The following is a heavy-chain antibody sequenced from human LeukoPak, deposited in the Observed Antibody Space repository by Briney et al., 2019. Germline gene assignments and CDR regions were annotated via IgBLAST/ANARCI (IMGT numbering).Heavy chain of an antibody. J-gene: IGHJ4*02. D-gene: IGHD6-13*01. CDR1: GFTFSSYA. V-gene: IGHV3-23*01. Sequence: GGSVRLSCAASGFTFSSYAMSWVRQAPGKGLEWASAISGSGASTYYADSVKGRFTISRDNSKNTLYLQVNSLRAEDTAVYYCAKKGIAAADSFDYWGQGTLVTVS. CDR2: ISGSGAST. CDR3: AKKGIAAADSFDY.